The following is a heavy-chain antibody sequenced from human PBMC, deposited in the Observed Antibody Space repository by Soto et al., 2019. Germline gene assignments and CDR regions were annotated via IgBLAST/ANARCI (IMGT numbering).Heavy chain of an antibody. CDR1: GFTFSSYS. V-gene: IGHV3-21*01. CDR2: ISSSSSYI. J-gene: IGHJ4*02. CDR3: ARDIARDDFWSDTNFDY. D-gene: IGHD3-3*01. Sequence: EVQLVESGGGLVKPGGSLRLSCAASGFTFSSYSMNWVRQAPGKGLEWVSSISSSSSYIYYADSVKGRFTISRDNAKNSLYLQMNSLRAEDTAVYYCARDIARDDFWSDTNFDYWGQGTLVTVSS.